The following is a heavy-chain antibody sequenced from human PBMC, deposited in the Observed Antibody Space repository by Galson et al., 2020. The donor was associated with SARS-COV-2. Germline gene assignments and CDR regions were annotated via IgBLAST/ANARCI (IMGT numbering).Heavy chain of an antibody. CDR1: ELMFNTFG. CDR3: VRDRYCTTTTCYDWFSP. D-gene: IGHD2-2*01. CDR2: ISFDGNTE. J-gene: IGHJ5*02. Sequence: GESLKIYCAASELMFNTFGMHWVRQGPGKGLEWMAFISFDGNTEFYADSVKGRFTVCRVNSNNKLYLQMNNLRADDTAVYYCVRDRYCTTTTCYDWFSPWGQGTLVTVSS. V-gene: IGHV3-33*05.